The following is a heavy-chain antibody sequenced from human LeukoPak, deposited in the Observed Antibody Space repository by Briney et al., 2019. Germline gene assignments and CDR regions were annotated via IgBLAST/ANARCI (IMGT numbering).Heavy chain of an antibody. CDR2: ITSSSSYM. CDR3: ARDPYSGNYGDYYYYYMDV. J-gene: IGHJ6*03. CDR1: GFTFNTYN. V-gene: IGHV3-21*01. Sequence: GESLRLSCVASGFTFNTYNMNWVRQAPGKGLEWISSITSSSSYMYYADSVKGRFTISRDNAKSSLYLQMNSLRDEDTAVYYCARDPYSGNYGDYYYYYMDVWGKGTTVTISS. D-gene: IGHD1-26*01.